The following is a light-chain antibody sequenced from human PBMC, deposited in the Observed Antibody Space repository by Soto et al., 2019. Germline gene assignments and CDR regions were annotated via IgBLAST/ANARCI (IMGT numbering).Light chain of an antibody. V-gene: IGLV1-47*01. J-gene: IGLJ2*01. CDR3: SSWDDSLNGHVV. CDR1: SSNVGRNS. CDR2: KSD. Sequence: QSALTQPPSASGTPGQRVTISCSGTSSNVGRNSVHWYQQLPGTAPKLLIYKSDQRPSGVPDRFSGSKSGTSASLAISGLRSEDEADYYCSSWDDSLNGHVVFGGGTKVTVL.